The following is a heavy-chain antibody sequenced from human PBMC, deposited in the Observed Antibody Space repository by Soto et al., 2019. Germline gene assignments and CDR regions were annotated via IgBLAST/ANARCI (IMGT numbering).Heavy chain of an antibody. CDR1: GGSISGSSYY. CDR2: ISDSEST. CDR3: ARQNPLNWFDP. J-gene: IGHJ5*02. Sequence: QLQLQASGPGLVKPSETLSLTCTVSGGSISGSSYYWGWIRQPPGKGLEWIGSISDSESTYYNLSLKSRITMSVDTSKNQFSLKLSSVSAADTAVYYCARQNPLNWFDPWGQGTLVTVSS. V-gene: IGHV4-39*01.